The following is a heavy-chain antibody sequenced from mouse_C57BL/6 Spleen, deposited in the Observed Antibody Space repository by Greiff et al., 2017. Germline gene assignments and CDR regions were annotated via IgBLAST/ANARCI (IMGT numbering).Heavy chain of an antibody. CDR1: GYTFTSYG. V-gene: IGHV1-81*01. CDR2: IYPRSGNT. J-gene: IGHJ4*01. D-gene: IGHD2-5*01. CDR3: ARKGDYSNYGGAMDY. Sequence: LVESGAELARPGASVKLSCKASGYTFTSYGISWVKQRTGQGLEWIGEIYPRSGNTYYNEKFKGKATLTADKSSSTAYMELRSLTSEDSAVYFCARKGDYSNYGGAMDYWGQGTSVTVSS.